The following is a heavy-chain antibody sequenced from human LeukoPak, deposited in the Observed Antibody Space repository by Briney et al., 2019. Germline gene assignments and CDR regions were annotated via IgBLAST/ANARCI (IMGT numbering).Heavy chain of an antibody. CDR1: GGSISSYY. CDR2: IYYSGST. J-gene: IGHJ4*02. D-gene: IGHD2-15*01. V-gene: IGHV4-59*01. Sequence: SETLSLTCTVSGGSISSYYWSWIRQPPGKGLEWIGYIYYSGSTNYNPSLKSRVTISVDTSKNQFSLKLSSVTAADTAVYYCARRSGQKIDYWGQGTLVTVSS. CDR3: ARRSGQKIDY.